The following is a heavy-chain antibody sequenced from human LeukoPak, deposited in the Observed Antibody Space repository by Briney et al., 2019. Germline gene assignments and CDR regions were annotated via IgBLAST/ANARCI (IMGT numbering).Heavy chain of an antibody. CDR2: INPSSGGA. V-gene: IGHV1-2*02. CDR3: ARSSPPTYYHLYYYMDV. J-gene: IGHJ6*03. D-gene: IGHD1-26*01. Sequence: ASAKVSCKASGYTFTGCYLHWVRQAPGQGLEWMGWINPSSGGAKYARNFQGRVIITTDTSISTAYMELSSLRSDDTAVYYCARSSPPTYYHLYYYMDVWGKGSTVTVSS. CDR1: GYTFTGCY.